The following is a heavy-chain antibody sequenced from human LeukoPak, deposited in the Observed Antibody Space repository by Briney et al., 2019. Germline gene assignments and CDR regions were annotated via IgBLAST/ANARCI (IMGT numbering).Heavy chain of an antibody. CDR3: ASQSLPSLTIAAAGAFDP. V-gene: IGHV1-69*06. J-gene: IGHJ5*02. CDR2: IIPIFGTA. Sequence: SVKVSCKASGYTFTGYYMHWVRQAPGQGLEWMGGIIPIFGTANYAQKFQGRVTITADKSTSTAYMELSSLRSEDTAVYYCASQSLPSLTIAAAGAFDPWGQGTLVTVSS. D-gene: IGHD6-13*01. CDR1: GYTFTGYY.